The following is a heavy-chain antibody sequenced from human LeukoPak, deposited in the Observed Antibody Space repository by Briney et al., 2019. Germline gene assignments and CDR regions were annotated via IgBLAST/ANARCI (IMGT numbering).Heavy chain of an antibody. V-gene: IGHV3-15*01. J-gene: IGHJ4*02. CDR1: RFTFSNAW. CDR3: TTVKRDYDSRAFDY. Sequence: PGGSLRLSCAASRFTFSNAWMTWVRQAPGKGLEWVGRIKSKTDGGTTDYAAPVKGRFTISRDYSKNTVYLQMNSLKTEDTAVYYCTTVKRDYDSRAFDYWGQGTLVTVSS. D-gene: IGHD3-22*01. CDR2: IKSKTDGGTT.